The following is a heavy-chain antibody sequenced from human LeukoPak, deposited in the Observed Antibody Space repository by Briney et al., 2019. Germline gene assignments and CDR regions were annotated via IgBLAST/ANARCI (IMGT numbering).Heavy chain of an antibody. CDR3: ARARRLSDAFDI. V-gene: IGHV3-66*01. CDR1: GFTFSDYT. Sequence: HPGGSLRLSFAASGFTFSDYTMNWVRQAPGKGLEWVSVIYSGGSTYYADSVKGRFTISRDNSKNTLYLQMNSLRVEDTAVYYCARARRLSDAFDIWGQGTMVTVSS. J-gene: IGHJ3*02. CDR2: IYSGGST.